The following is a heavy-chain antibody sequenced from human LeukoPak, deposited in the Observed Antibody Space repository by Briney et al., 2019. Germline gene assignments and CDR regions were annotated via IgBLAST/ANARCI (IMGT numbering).Heavy chain of an antibody. CDR2: VYYTGST. J-gene: IGHJ4*02. D-gene: IGHD3-3*01. Sequence: SETLSLTCTVSRGSISSYYWSWIRQPPGKGLEWIGYVYYTGSTNYNPSLKSRVIISVDTSKNQFSLNLSSVTAADTAVYHCARAYDFWSGYYVLDYWGQGTLVTVSS. CDR3: ARAYDFWSGYYVLDY. CDR1: RGSISSYY. V-gene: IGHV4-59*01.